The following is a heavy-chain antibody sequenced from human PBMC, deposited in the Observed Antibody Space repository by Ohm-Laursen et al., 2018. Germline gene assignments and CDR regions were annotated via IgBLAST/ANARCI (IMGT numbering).Heavy chain of an antibody. J-gene: IGHJ4*02. CDR1: GFTFRSYW. D-gene: IGHD1-14*01. Sequence: SLRLSCTASGFTFRSYWMNWVRQAPGKGPGWVANIKQDGSEKNYVDSVKGRFTISRDNAENSLYLQMNSLRAEDTAVYYCAGGTGWTESDWGQGTLVTVSS. CDR2: IKQDGSEK. V-gene: IGHV3-7*04. CDR3: AGGTGWTESD.